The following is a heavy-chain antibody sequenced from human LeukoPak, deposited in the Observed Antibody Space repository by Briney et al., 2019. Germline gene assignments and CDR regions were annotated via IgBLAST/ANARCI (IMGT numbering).Heavy chain of an antibody. D-gene: IGHD3-16*01. CDR2: INDNGHS. CDR3: ARESADYVRRSFSDY. V-gene: IGHV4-59*12. J-gene: IGHJ4*02. CDR1: GGSMKDYY. Sequence: SETLSLTCSVSGGSMKDYYWSWIRQPPGKGLEWVAYINDNGHSGYNPALESRVTISVDMSKDHFSLRLRSVTAADTAVYFCARESADYVRRSFSDYWGQGILVTVSS.